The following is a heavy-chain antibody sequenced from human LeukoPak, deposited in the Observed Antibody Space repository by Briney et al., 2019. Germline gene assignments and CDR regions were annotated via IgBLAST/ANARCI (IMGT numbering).Heavy chain of an antibody. D-gene: IGHD2-15*01. CDR2: IYHSGTT. Sequence: SEPLSLTCTVSGGSISSRDYHWGWIRQPPGKGLEWVGNIYHSGTTYYNPSLKSRVTISVDTSKNQFSLKVSSVTAADTAVYHCARLLVVRSGYFQHWGQGTLVTVSS. CDR1: GGSISSRDYH. J-gene: IGHJ1*01. CDR3: ARLLVVRSGYFQH. V-gene: IGHV4-39*01.